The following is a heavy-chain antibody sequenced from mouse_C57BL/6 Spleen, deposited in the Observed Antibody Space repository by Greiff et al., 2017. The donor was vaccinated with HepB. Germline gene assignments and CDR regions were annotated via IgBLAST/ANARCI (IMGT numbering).Heavy chain of an antibody. J-gene: IGHJ3*01. CDR1: GYAFTNYL. Sequence: VKLQQSGAELVRPGTSVKVSCKASGYAFTNYLIEWVKQRPGQGLEWIGVINPGSGGTNYNEKFKGKATLTADKSSSTAYMQLSSLTSEDSAVYFCVLRFAYWGQGTLVTVSA. CDR3: VLRFAY. V-gene: IGHV1-54*01. CDR2: INPGSGGT. D-gene: IGHD1-1*01.